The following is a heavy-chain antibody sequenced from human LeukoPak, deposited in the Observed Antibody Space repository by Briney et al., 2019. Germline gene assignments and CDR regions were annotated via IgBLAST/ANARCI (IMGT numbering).Heavy chain of an antibody. CDR3: AREVQLVRLLSYYYYMDV. CDR1: GGSISSYY. V-gene: IGHV4-59*01. D-gene: IGHD1-1*01. CDR2: IYYSGST. J-gene: IGHJ6*03. Sequence: SETLSLTCTVSGGSISSYYWSWIRQPPGKGLEWIGYIYYSGSTNYNPSLKSRVTISVDTSKNQFSLKLSSVTAADTAVYYCAREVQLVRLLSYYYYMDVWRKGTTVTVSS.